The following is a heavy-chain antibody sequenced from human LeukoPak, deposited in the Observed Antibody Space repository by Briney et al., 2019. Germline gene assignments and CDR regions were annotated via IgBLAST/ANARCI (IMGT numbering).Heavy chain of an antibody. CDR1: GFTFSSHG. J-gene: IGHJ4*02. CDR2: ISASGAYT. Sequence: GGSLRLSCAASGFTFSSHGMSWVRQAPGKGLEWVSSISASGAYTYYTDSVKGRFTISRDNSKNTVNLQMSSLTAEDAAVYYCAESGHRQQGYCSSSSCARDYWGQGTLVTVSS. CDR3: AESGHRQQGYCSSSSCARDY. V-gene: IGHV3-23*01. D-gene: IGHD2-2*01.